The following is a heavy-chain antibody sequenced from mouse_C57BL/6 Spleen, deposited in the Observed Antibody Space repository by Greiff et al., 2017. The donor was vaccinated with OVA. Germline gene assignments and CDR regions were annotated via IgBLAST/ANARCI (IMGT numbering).Heavy chain of an antibody. CDR2: ISDGGSYT. CDR1: GFTFSSYA. CDR3: ARDLDYGRYFDV. D-gene: IGHD1-1*01. V-gene: IGHV5-4*01. Sequence: EVQLVESGGGLVKPGGSLKLSCAASGFTFSSYAMSWVRQTPEKRLEWVATISDGGSYTYYPDNVKGRFTISRDNAKNNLYLQMSHLKSEDTAMYYCARDLDYGRYFDVWGTGTTVTVSS. J-gene: IGHJ1*03.